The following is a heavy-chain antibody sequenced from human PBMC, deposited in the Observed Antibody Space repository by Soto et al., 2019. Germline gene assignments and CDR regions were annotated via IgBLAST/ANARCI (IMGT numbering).Heavy chain of an antibody. V-gene: IGHV4-59*01. J-gene: IGHJ4*02. CDR3: ARAQVETKLDY. D-gene: IGHD2-2*01. Sequence: SETLSLTCTVSGGSISSYYWSCIRQPPGKGLEWIGCIYYSGSTNYNPSLKSRVTISVDTSKNQFSLKLSSVTAADTAVYYCARAQVETKLDYWAQGTLVPVSS. CDR1: GGSISSYY. CDR2: IYYSGST.